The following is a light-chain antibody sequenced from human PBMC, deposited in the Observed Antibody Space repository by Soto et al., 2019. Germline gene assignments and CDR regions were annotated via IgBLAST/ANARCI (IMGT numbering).Light chain of an antibody. J-gene: IGKJ1*01. CDR3: QQYTGT. CDR2: DAS. V-gene: IGKV1-5*01. CDR1: ESISAW. Sequence: DIRMTQSPPTLSSSSGDRVTITCRASESISAWLAWYQQKPGRAPKLLIYDASNLESGVPSRFSGSSSGTEFILTIDSVQPDDFATYYCQQYTGTFGQGNKVDI.